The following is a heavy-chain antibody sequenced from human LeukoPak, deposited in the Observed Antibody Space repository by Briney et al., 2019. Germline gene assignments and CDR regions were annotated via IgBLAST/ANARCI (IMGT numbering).Heavy chain of an antibody. Sequence: SETLSLTCTVSGGSISSSRYYWGWICQPPGKGLEWIGSIYYSGSTNYNPSLKSRVTISVDTSKNQFSLKVSSVTAADTAVYYCARRLVGATANFDYWGQGTLVTVSS. CDR3: ARRLVGATANFDY. D-gene: IGHD1-26*01. CDR2: IYYSGST. CDR1: GGSISSSRYY. J-gene: IGHJ4*02. V-gene: IGHV4-39*01.